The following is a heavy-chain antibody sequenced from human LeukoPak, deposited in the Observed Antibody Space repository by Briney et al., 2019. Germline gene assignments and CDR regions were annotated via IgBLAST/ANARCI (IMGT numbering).Heavy chain of an antibody. Sequence: ASVKVSCKASGYTFTSYGISWVRRAPGQGLEWMGWISAYNGNTNYAQKLQGRVTMTTDTSTSTAYMELRSLRSDDTAVYYCARDSLLLWFGSSHYYGMDVWGQGTTVTVSS. V-gene: IGHV1-18*01. J-gene: IGHJ6*02. CDR1: GYTFTSYG. CDR3: ARDSLLLWFGSSHYYGMDV. CDR2: ISAYNGNT. D-gene: IGHD3-10*01.